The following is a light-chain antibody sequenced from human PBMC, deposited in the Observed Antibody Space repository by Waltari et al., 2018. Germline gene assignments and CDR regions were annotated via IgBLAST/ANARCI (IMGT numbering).Light chain of an antibody. J-gene: IGKJ5*01. Sequence: DIQLTQSPSFLSASVGDRVTITCRASQGIRNHLVWYQQKPGKAPKLLIDSASTLQSGVPWRFSGSGSGTEFTLTISSLQPEDFATYYCQQRNGYPITFGQGTRLEIQ. CDR3: QQRNGYPIT. V-gene: IGKV1-9*01. CDR1: QGIRNH. CDR2: SAS.